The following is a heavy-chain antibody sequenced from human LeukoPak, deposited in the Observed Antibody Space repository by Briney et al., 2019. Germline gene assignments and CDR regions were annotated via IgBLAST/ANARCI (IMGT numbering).Heavy chain of an antibody. D-gene: IGHD6-19*01. CDR1: GGSISSSSYY. J-gene: IGHJ4*02. Sequence: SKTLSLTCTVSGGSISSSSYYWGWIRQPPGKGLEWIGSIYYSGSTYYNPSLKSRVTISVDTSKNQFSLKLSSVTAADTAVYYCARDAAVAGTGFDYWGQGTLVTVSS. V-gene: IGHV4-39*07. CDR3: ARDAAVAGTGFDY. CDR2: IYYSGST.